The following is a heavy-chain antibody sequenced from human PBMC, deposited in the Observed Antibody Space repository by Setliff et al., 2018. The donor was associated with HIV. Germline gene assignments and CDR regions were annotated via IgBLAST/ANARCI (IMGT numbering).Heavy chain of an antibody. CDR2: INHSGST. V-gene: IGHV4-34*01. CDR3: ASVGGELPPY. D-gene: IGHD1-26*01. CDR1: GGSSSGYY. J-gene: IGHJ4*02. Sequence: SETLSLTCAVYGGSSSGYYWSWIRQPPGKGLEWIGEINHSGSTNYNPSLKSRVTISVDTSKNQFSLKLSSVTAADTAVYYCASVGGELPPYWGQGTLVTVSS.